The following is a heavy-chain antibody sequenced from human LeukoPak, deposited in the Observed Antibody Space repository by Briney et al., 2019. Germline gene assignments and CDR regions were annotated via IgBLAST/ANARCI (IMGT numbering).Heavy chain of an antibody. J-gene: IGHJ6*02. CDR1: GGSISSYY. CDR2: IYYSGST. Sequence: SETLSLTCTVSGGSISSYYWSWLRQPPGKGLERIGYIYYSGSTNYNPSLKSRVTISVDTPKNQFSLKLSSVTAADTAVYYCARLCSGGSCSYYYYGMDVWGQGTTVTVSS. CDR3: ARLCSGGSCSYYYYGMDV. D-gene: IGHD2-15*01. V-gene: IGHV4-59*08.